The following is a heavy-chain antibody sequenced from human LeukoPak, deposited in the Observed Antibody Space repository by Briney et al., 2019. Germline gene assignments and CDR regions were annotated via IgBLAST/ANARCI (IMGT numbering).Heavy chain of an antibody. CDR3: ARRQAPEKYYDFWSGYSDAFDI. CDR1: GGSISSYY. Sequence: SETLSLTCTASGGSISSYYWSWIRQPPGKGLEWIGYIYYSGSTNYNPSLKNRVTISVDTSKNQFSLKLSSVTAADTAVYYCARRQAPEKYYDFWSGYSDAFDIWGQGTMVTVSS. V-gene: IGHV4-59*01. CDR2: IYYSGST. D-gene: IGHD3-3*01. J-gene: IGHJ3*02.